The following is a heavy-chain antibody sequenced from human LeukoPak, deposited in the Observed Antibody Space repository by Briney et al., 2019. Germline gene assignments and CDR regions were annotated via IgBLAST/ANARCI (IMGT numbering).Heavy chain of an antibody. V-gene: IGHV3-48*04. CDR2: ISSSSSTT. D-gene: IGHD2-2*01. CDR3: ARWTRDPIRRRVAFDP. Sequence: PGGSLRLSCAASGVTFSSYSMNWVRQVPGKGLEWVSYISSSSSTTYYADSVKGRFTISRDNAKNSLYLQMNSLRAEDTAVYYCARWTRDPIRRRVAFDPWGQGTLVTVSS. J-gene: IGHJ5*02. CDR1: GVTFSSYS.